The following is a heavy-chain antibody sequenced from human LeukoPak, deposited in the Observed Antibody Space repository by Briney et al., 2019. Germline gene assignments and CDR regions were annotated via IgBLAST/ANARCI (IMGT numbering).Heavy chain of an antibody. J-gene: IGHJ6*02. CDR3: ARHPIPYYYGSGSYLISRLSVYYGMDV. CDR2: TYYRSKWYN. V-gene: IGHV6-1*01. CDR1: GDSVSSNSAA. D-gene: IGHD3-10*01. Sequence: SQTPPLICSISGDSVSSNSAAWSWSRESPSRRLEWLGRTYYRSKWYNDYAVSVKSRITINPDTSKNQFSLQLNSVTPEDTAVYYCARHPIPYYYGSGSYLISRLSVYYGMDVWGQGTTVTVSS.